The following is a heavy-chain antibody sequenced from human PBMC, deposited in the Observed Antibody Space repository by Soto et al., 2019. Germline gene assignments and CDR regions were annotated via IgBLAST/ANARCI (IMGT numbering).Heavy chain of an antibody. CDR2: IYYSGST. V-gene: IGHV4-59*01. CDR3: ASEFGALSV. J-gene: IGHJ6*04. Sequence: SETLSLTCTVSGGSISSYYCSWIRQPPGKGLEWIGYIYYSGSTNYNPSLKSRVTISVDTSKNQFSLKLSSVTAADTAVYYCASEFGALSVWGKGTTVTVPQ. CDR1: GGSISSYY. D-gene: IGHD3-10*01.